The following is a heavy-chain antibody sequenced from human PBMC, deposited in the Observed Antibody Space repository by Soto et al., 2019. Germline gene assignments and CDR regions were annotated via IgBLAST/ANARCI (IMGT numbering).Heavy chain of an antibody. J-gene: IGHJ4*03. D-gene: IGHD4-17*01. CDR3: AHRLTVTSFDY. CDR1: GFSLSTRGVG. CDR2: IYWDDDK. Sequence: SGPKLVNPTQTLTQTCTFSGFSLSTRGVGVGWIRQPPGKALEWLALIYWDDDKRYSPSLKSRLTITKDTSKNQVVLTMTNMDPVDTATYYCAHRLTVTSFDYWVPETLLVTVSS. V-gene: IGHV2-5*02.